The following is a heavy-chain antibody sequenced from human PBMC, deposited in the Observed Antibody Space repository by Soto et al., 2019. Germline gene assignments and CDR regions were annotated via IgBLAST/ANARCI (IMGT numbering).Heavy chain of an antibody. CDR2: INSDGSHT. CDR3: AGGMAGLDV. V-gene: IGHV3-74*01. CDR1: GLSFNIYW. J-gene: IGHJ6*02. Sequence: EVQLVESGGGLVQPGGSLRLSCAASGLSFNIYWMHWVRQVPGKGLVWLARINSDGSHTIYVDSVKGRFTISRDNAKKTVFLQRGSRRDEDTGVYYCAGGMAGLDVWGQGTTVTVSS.